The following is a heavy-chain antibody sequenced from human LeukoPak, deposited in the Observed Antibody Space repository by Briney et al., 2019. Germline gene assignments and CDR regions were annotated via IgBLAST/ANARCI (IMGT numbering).Heavy chain of an antibody. V-gene: IGHV3-30*03. J-gene: IGHJ4*02. CDR3: AREGYSSGRAAALDH. D-gene: IGHD3-22*01. Sequence: HPGGSLRLSSAASGFNFNGYVLHWVRQAPGKELEWVGLTSFDGSLTYADSVRGRFSISRDSSKNTLYLQMNSLRTEDTAVYYCAREGYSSGRAAALDHWGQGTLVTVSS. CDR2: TSFDGSLT. CDR1: GFNFNGYV.